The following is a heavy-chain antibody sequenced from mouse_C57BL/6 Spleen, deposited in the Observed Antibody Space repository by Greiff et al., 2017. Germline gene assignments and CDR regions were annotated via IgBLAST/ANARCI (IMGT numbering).Heavy chain of an antibody. CDR3: ARDYGSSYGYWYFDV. V-gene: IGHV1-18*01. D-gene: IGHD1-1*01. Sequence: VQLKQSGPELVKPGASVKIPCKASGYTFTDYNMDWVKQSHGKSLEWIGDINPNNGGTIYNQKFKGKATLTVDKSSRTAYMELRSLTSEDTAVYYCARDYGSSYGYWYFDVWGTGTTVTVSS. CDR2: INPNNGGT. J-gene: IGHJ1*03. CDR1: GYTFTDYN.